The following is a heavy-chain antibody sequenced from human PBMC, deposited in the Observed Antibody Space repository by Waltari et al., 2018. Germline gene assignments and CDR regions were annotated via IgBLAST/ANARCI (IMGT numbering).Heavy chain of an antibody. J-gene: IGHJ4*02. V-gene: IGHV1-2*02. D-gene: IGHD7-27*01. Sequence: QVQLVQSGVEVKKPGASVRVSCKASGYTFTVYYLHWIRQAPGQGHEWMGWINPNNGATHYAQKFQGRVTMTRDTSINTAYLEVTSDDTAVYFCARDRWGESHGYGYWGRGTLVTVSS. CDR1: GYTFTVYY. CDR3: ARDRWGESHGYGY. CDR2: INPNNGAT.